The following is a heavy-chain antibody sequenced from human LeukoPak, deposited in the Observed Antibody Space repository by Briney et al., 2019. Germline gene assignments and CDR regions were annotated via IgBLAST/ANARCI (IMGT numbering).Heavy chain of an antibody. CDR2: IIPIFGTA. Sequence: SVKVSCKASGVSFSSYAISWVRQAPGQGLEWRGGIIPIFGTANYAQKFQGRVTITADESTSTAYMELSSLRPEDTAVYYCARVGDGPVYYFDYWGQGTLVTVSS. CDR3: ARVGDGPVYYFDY. D-gene: IGHD3-10*01. V-gene: IGHV1-69*01. J-gene: IGHJ4*02. CDR1: GVSFSSYA.